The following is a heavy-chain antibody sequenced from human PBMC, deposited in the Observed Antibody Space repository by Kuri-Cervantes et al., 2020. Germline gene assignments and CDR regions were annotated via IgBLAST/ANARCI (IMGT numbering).Heavy chain of an antibody. D-gene: IGHD3-10*01. CDR2: IYYSGST. CDR1: GGSISSSSYY. J-gene: IGHJ5*02. V-gene: IGHV4-39*07. CDR3: ARERRITMVRGVHDWFDP. Sequence: SETLSLTCTVSGGSISSSSYYWGWIRQPPGKGLEWIGSIYYSGSTYYNPSLKSRVTISVDTSKNQFSLKLSSATAADTAVYYCARERRITMVRGVHDWFDPWGQGTLVTVSS.